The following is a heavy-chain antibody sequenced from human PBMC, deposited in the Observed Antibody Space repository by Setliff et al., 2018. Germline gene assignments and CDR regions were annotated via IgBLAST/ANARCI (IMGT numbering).Heavy chain of an antibody. CDR1: GDSMSFSY. D-gene: IGHD3-10*01. CDR3: AKGRGEMDS. V-gene: IGHV4-59*01. J-gene: IGHJ4*02. CDR2: IYYSGST. Sequence: SETLSLTCSVSGDSMSFSYWSWIRQPPGKGLEWIGYIYYSGSTDSHPSLKSQDSISIDTSKNQFSLNVRSVTAADTAIYYCAKGRGEMDSWGQGILVTVSS.